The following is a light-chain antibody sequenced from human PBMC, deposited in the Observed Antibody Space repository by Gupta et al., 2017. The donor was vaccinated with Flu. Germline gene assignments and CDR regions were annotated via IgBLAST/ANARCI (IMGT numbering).Light chain of an antibody. CDR3: RADTGSSRL. CDR2: EVS. Sequence: QTITPSVTRSSSDSGDDKSVSKHQHPPGNLLKLMIIEVSNRASGVANLFSGSKTGTTATLTISGLQAEDEDHYYCRADTGSSRLFGGGTKLTVL. CDR1: SSDSGDDKS. J-gene: IGLJ2*01. V-gene: IGLV2-14*01.